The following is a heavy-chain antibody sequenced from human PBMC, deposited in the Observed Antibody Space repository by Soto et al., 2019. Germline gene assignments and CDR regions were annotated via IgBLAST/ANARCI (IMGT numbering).Heavy chain of an antibody. CDR3: AKALGRDFSEFDS. V-gene: IGHV3-23*01. D-gene: IGHD3-10*01. CDR2: ISDSGGST. J-gene: IGHJ4*02. CDR1: GFTFSSNA. Sequence: EVQLLESGGGLVQPGGSLRLSCEASGFTFSSNAMTWVRQAPGKGLGWVSAISDSGGSTYYADTVAARFTISRDNSRHTLYLQMNSLRAEDTAIYYCAKALGRDFSEFDSWGQGTQVTVSS.